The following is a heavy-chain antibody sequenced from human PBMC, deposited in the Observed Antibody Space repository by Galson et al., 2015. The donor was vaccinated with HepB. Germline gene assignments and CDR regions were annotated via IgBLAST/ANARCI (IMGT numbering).Heavy chain of an antibody. CDR2: INAGNGNT. D-gene: IGHD2-15*01. V-gene: IGHV1-3*01. J-gene: IGHJ4*02. CDR1: GYTFTSYA. CDR3: ARSNKLVVVAAFFDY. Sequence: SVKVSCKASGYTFTSYAMHWVRQAPGQRLEWMGWINAGNGNTKYSQKFQGRVTITRDTSASTAYMELSSLRSEDTAVYYCARSNKLVVVAAFFDYWGQGTLVTVSS.